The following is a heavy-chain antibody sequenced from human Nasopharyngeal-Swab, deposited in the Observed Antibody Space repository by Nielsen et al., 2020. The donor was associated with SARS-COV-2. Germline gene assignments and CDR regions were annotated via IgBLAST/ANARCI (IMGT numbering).Heavy chain of an antibody. J-gene: IGHJ4*02. CDR2: INPNSGGT. CDR1: GYTFTGYY. CDR3: AAGLGRRFDY. Sequence: ASVKVSCKASGYTFTGYYMHWVRQAPGQGLEWMGWINPNSGGTNYAQKFQERVTITRDMSTSTAYMELSSLRSEDTAVYYCAAGLGRRFDYWGQGTLVTVSS. V-gene: IGHV1-2*02. D-gene: IGHD1-26*01.